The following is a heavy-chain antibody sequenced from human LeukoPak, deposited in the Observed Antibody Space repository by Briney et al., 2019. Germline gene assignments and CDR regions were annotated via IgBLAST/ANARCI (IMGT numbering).Heavy chain of an antibody. D-gene: IGHD2-2*01. CDR1: GFTFSSYS. J-gene: IGHJ6*04. CDR3: ARAQVVPAATYYYYYGMDV. Sequence: PGGSLRLSCAASGFTFSSYSMNWVRQAPGKGLEWVSSISTSSSYTNYADSVRGRFTISRDNANNSLYLQMSSLRAEDTAVYYCARAQVVPAATYYYYYGMDVWGKGTTVTVSS. CDR2: ISTSSSYT. V-gene: IGHV3-21*01.